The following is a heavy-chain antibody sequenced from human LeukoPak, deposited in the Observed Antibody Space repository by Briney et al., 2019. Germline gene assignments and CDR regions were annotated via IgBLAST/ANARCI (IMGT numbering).Heavy chain of an antibody. D-gene: IGHD2-2*01. CDR1: GFTFSSYA. J-gene: IGHJ4*02. CDR3: AKDHCSSTSCYFGY. CDR2: VSYDGSNK. Sequence: GGSLRLSCAASGFTFSSYAMHWVRQAPGKGLEWVAVVSYDGSNKYYADSVKGRFTISRDNSKSTLYLQMNSLRAEDTAVYYCAKDHCSSTSCYFGYWGQGTLVTVSS. V-gene: IGHV3-30-3*01.